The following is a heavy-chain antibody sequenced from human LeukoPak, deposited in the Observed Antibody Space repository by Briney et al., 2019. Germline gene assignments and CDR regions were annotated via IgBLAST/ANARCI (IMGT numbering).Heavy chain of an antibody. CDR1: GFTFSDYY. D-gene: IGHD3-10*01. J-gene: IGHJ4*02. CDR2: ISSSGSTI. Sequence: PGGSLRLSCAASGFTFSDYYMSWIRQAPGKGLEWVSYISSSGSTIYYADSVKGRFTISRDNAKNSLYLQMNSLRAEDTAVYYCARGPDPDDYYGSGSYTDYWGQGTLVTVSS. CDR3: ARGPDPDDYYGSGSYTDY. V-gene: IGHV3-11*04.